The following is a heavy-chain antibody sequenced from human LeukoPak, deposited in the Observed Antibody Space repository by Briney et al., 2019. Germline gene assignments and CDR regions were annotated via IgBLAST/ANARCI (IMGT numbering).Heavy chain of an antibody. J-gene: IGHJ4*02. CDR2: ISYDGSNK. Sequence: GGSLRLSCAASGFSLSNYWMNWVRQAPGKGLEWVAVISYDGSNKYYADSVKGRFTISRDNSKNTLYLQMNSLRAEDTAVYYCAKDRPYSSSWGQGTLVTVSS. CDR1: GFSLSNYW. D-gene: IGHD6-13*01. CDR3: AKDRPYSSS. V-gene: IGHV3-30*18.